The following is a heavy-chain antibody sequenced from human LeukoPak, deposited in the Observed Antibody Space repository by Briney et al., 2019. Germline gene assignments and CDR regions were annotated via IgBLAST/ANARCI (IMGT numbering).Heavy chain of an antibody. D-gene: IGHD2-2*01. CDR1: VGSFSVYY. Sequence: SETLSFTCAVYVGSFSVYYWSWIRQPPGKGLEWIGEIIHSGSTNYNPSLKSRVTTSVDTSKNQFSLKLSSVTAADTAVYYCARQRLGYCSSTSCPSRYYYYGMDVWGQGTTVTVSS. V-gene: IGHV4-34*12. CDR2: IIHSGST. CDR3: ARQRLGYCSSTSCPSRYYYYGMDV. J-gene: IGHJ6*02.